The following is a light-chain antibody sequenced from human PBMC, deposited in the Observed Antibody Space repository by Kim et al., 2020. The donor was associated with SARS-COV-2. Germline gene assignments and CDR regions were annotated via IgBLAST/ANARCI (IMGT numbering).Light chain of an antibody. Sequence: APERKARTTSGGTVIVSKGVHWSQKRPGQAPLLGIYYDGHRPSRIPQRFSGANAGNTATLTIRTVDGGDEADYYCQVWDSSSDHPVLGKGTK. CDR1: VIVSKG. V-gene: IGLV3-21*04. CDR2: YDG. CDR3: QVWDSSSDHPV. J-gene: IGLJ3*02.